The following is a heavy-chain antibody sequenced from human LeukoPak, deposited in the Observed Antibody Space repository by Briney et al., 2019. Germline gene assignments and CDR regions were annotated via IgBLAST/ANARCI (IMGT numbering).Heavy chain of an antibody. V-gene: IGHV4-34*01. D-gene: IGHD6-13*01. CDR3: ARVPRGGGSSWYKGDY. Sequence: SETLSLTCAVYGGSFCGYYWSWIRQPPGKGLEWIGEINHSGSTNYNPSLKSRVTISVDTSKNQFSLKLSSVTAADTAVYYCARVPRGGGSSWYKGDYWGQGTLVTVSS. CDR1: GGSFCGYY. CDR2: INHSGST. J-gene: IGHJ4*02.